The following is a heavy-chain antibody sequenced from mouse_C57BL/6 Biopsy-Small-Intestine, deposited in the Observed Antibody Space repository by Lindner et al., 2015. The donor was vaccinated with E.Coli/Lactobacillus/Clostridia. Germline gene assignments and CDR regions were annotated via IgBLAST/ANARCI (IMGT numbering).Heavy chain of an antibody. CDR2: IYPGDGDT. Sequence: VQLQESGPELVKPGASVKISCKASGYAFSSSWMNWVKQRPGKGLEWIGRIYPGDGDTNYNGKFKGKATLTADKSSSTAYMQLSSLTSEDSAVYFCARQITGTGSVVFDYWGQGTTLTVSS. V-gene: IGHV1-82*01. D-gene: IGHD4-1*01. CDR3: ARQITGTGSVVFDY. CDR1: GYAFSSSW. J-gene: IGHJ2*01.